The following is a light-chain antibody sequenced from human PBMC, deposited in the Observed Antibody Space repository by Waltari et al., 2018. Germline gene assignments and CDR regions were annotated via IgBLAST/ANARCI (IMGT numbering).Light chain of an antibody. J-gene: IGLJ2*01. CDR3: SSYTSTSALV. Sequence: QSALTQPASVSGSPGEAITISCTGTRSDVGGYNYVSWFQRYSGKAPNLIIYDVSNRPSWFSTRFSGSKAGNTASLTISGLQAEDEADYYCSSYTSTSALVFVGGTRLTVL. V-gene: IGLV2-14*01. CDR2: DVS. CDR1: RSDVGGYNY.